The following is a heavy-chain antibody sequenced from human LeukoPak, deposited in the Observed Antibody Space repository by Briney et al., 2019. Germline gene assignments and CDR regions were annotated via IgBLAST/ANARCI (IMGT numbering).Heavy chain of an antibody. J-gene: IGHJ4*02. V-gene: IGHV3-23*01. CDR3: AKDGGLWVSAHWGDS. CDR1: GFTFSSYD. D-gene: IGHD7-27*01. Sequence: SGGSLRLSCAASGFTFSSYDMSWVRQAPGKGLEWVSVIGSSGGSTYYADSVKGRFTVSRDNSKNTLFLQMNSLRAEDTAVYYCAKDGGLWVSAHWGDSWGRGTLVTVSS. CDR2: IGSSGGST.